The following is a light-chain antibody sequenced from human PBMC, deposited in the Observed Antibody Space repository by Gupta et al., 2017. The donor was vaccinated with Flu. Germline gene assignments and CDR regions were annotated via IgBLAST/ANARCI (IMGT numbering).Light chain of an antibody. J-gene: IGKJ4*01. V-gene: IGKV3-15*01. Sequence: PPTLSVSPGERATLSCRASQSVSSNLAWYQQKPGQAPRLLIYGASTRATGIPARFSGSGSGTEFTLTISSLQSEDFAVYYCQQDNNRPLTFGGGTKVEIK. CDR1: QSVSSN. CDR3: QQDNNRPLT. CDR2: GAS.